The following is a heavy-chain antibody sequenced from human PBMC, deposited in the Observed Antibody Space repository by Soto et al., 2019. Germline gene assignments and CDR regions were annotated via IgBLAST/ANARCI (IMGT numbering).Heavy chain of an antibody. CDR2: IIPIFGTA. Sequence: GASVKVSCKASGGTFSSYAISWVRQAPGQGLEWMGGIIPIFGTANYAQKFQGRVTITADESTSTAYMELSSLRSEDTAVYYCASRVRSSGWYYWFDPWGQGTQVTVSS. CDR3: ASRVRSSGWYYWFDP. J-gene: IGHJ5*02. CDR1: GGTFSSYA. V-gene: IGHV1-69*13. D-gene: IGHD6-19*01.